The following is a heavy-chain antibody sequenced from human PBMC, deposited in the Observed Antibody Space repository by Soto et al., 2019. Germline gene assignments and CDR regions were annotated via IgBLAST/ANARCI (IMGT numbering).Heavy chain of an antibody. CDR3: ASTKYDSSAYYYWSLGL. Sequence: QVELVQSGAEVKKPGSSVKVSCQASEDTFRNYAISWVRQAPGQGLESMGGIIHNFGTANYAQKFQGRVTITAATSTNTVYLELSSLRSEDTAVYYCASTKYDSSAYYYWSLGLWGGGTLVTVSS. J-gene: IGHJ2*01. V-gene: IGHV1-69*06. CDR1: EDTFRNYA. CDR2: IIHNFGTA. D-gene: IGHD3-22*01.